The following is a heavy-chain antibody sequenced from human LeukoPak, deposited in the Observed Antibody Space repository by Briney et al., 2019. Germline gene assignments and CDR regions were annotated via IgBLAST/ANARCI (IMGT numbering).Heavy chain of an antibody. CDR1: GFTFSSYW. J-gene: IGHJ4*02. D-gene: IGHD3-10*01. CDR2: IKQDGSEK. CDR3: AGGGSGSYSNFDY. Sequence: GGSLRLSCAASGFTFSSYWMSWVRQAPGKGLEWVANIKQDGSEKYYVDSVKGRSTISRDNAKNSLYLQMNSLRAEDTAVYYCAGGGSGSYSNFDYWGQGTLVTVSS. V-gene: IGHV3-7*03.